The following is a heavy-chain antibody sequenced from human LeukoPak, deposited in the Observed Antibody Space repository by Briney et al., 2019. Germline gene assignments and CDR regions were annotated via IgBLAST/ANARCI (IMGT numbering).Heavy chain of an antibody. CDR1: GGSISSYY. CDR3: ARDGYSGSDAL. D-gene: IGHD5-12*01. Sequence: SETLSLTCTVSGGSISSYYWSWIRQPPGKGLEYIGYIYYSGYTNYNPSLKSRVTISVDTSQNQFSLKLSSVTAADTAVYYCARDGYSGSDALWGQGTLVTVSS. V-gene: IGHV4-59*01. CDR2: IYYSGYT. J-gene: IGHJ4*02.